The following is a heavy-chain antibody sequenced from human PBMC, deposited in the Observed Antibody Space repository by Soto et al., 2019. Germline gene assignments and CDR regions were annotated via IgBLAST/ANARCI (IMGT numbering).Heavy chain of an antibody. D-gene: IGHD6-19*01. V-gene: IGHV4-59*08. CDR3: ARHGYSSAWYGSWDY. CDR1: GASISSYY. Sequence: SETLSLTCTVSGASISSYYWNWIRQPPGKGLEWIGHIYYSGSTYYNPSLKSRVSISVDTSKNHFSLKLSSATAADTALYYCARHGYSSAWYGSWDYWGQGALVTVSS. CDR2: IYYSGST. J-gene: IGHJ4*02.